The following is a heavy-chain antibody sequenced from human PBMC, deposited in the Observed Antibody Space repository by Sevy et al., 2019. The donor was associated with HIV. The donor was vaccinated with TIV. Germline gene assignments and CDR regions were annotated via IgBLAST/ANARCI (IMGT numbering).Heavy chain of an antibody. D-gene: IGHD3-3*01. CDR2: ISAYNGNT. CDR3: ARDGGLEWLFSYYYYGMDV. V-gene: IGHV1-18*01. J-gene: IGHJ6*02. CDR1: GYTFTSYG. Sequence: ASVKVSCKASGYTFTSYGISWVRQAPGQGLEWMGWISAYNGNTNYAQKLQGRVTMTTDTSTGTAYMELRSLRSDDTAVYYCARDGGLEWLFSYYYYGMDVWGQGTTVTVSS.